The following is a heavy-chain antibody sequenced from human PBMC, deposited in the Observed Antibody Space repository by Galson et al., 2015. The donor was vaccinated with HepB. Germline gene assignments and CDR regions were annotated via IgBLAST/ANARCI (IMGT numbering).Heavy chain of an antibody. CDR2: ISASGSTT. Sequence: SLTLSCAASGFIFTDYAMNWVRQTPGKGLEWVSGISASGSTTYYAGAVKGRFTISRDDSNNTVYLQMNSLRAEDTAVFYCAKGRYDFWSGYDWYFDLWGRGTLVTVSS. V-gene: IGHV3-23*01. CDR3: AKGRYDFWSGYDWYFDL. D-gene: IGHD3-3*01. J-gene: IGHJ2*01. CDR1: GFIFTDYA.